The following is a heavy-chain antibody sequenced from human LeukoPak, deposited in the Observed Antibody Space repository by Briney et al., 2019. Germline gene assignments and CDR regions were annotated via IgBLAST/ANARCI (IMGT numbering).Heavy chain of an antibody. CDR1: GYTFTGYY. CDR3: ARGDYCSSTSCLIFDY. Sequence: ASVKVSCKASGYTFTGYYMHWVRQAPGQGLEWMGWINPNSGGTNYAQKFQGRVTMTRDTSISTAYMELSRLRSDDTAVYYCARGDYCSSTSCLIFDYWGQGTLVTVSS. CDR2: INPNSGGT. D-gene: IGHD2-2*01. J-gene: IGHJ4*02. V-gene: IGHV1-2*02.